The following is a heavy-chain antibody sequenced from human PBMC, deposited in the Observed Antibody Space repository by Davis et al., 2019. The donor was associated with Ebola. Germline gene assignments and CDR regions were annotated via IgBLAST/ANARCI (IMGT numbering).Heavy chain of an antibody. CDR1: GYSFTSYW. CDR3: AIPFNYDFWSGSTFYFDY. Sequence: TVSCKGSGYSFTSYWIGWVRQMPGKGLEWMGIIYPGDSDTRYSPSFQGQVTISADKSISTAYLQWSSLKASDAAMYYCAIPFNYDFWSGSTFYFDYWGQGTLVTVSS. D-gene: IGHD3-3*01. CDR2: IYPGDSDT. J-gene: IGHJ4*02. V-gene: IGHV5-51*01.